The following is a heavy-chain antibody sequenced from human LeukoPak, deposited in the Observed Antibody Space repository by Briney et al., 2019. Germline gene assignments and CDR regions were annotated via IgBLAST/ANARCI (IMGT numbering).Heavy chain of an antibody. CDR3: ARGSSKYYYDSSGYKFDY. Sequence: CSVKVSCKASGGTFSSYAISWVRQAPGQGLEWMGGIIPIFGTANYAQKFQGRVTITADESTSTAYMELSSLRSEDTAVYYCARGSSKYYYDSSGYKFDYWGQGTLVTVSS. CDR1: GGTFSSYA. V-gene: IGHV1-69*13. CDR2: IIPIFGTA. D-gene: IGHD3-22*01. J-gene: IGHJ4*02.